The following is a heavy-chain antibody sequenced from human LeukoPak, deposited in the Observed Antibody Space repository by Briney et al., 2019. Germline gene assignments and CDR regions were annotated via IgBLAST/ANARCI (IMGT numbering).Heavy chain of an antibody. D-gene: IGHD2-2*02. CDR3: ANYCSSTSCYNPFDY. Sequence: GGSLRLSCAASGFTFSSYGMHWVRQAPGKGLEWVAFIRYDGSNKYYADSVKGRCTISRDNSKNTLYLQMNSLRAEDTAVYYCANYCSSTSCYNPFDYWGQGTLVTVSS. CDR1: GFTFSSYG. CDR2: IRYDGSNK. J-gene: IGHJ4*02. V-gene: IGHV3-30*02.